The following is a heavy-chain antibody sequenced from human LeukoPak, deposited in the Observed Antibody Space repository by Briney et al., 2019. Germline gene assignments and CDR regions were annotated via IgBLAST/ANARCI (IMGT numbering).Heavy chain of an antibody. CDR3: ATALDYYDSSGYYHQRWFDP. J-gene: IGHJ5*02. CDR2: IIPILGIA. CDR1: GGTFSSYA. D-gene: IGHD3-22*01. Sequence: PWASVKVSCKASGGTFSSYAISWVRQAPGQGLEWMGRIIPILGIANYAQKFQGRVTMTEDTSTDTAYMELSSLRSEDTAVYYCATALDYYDSSGYYHQRWFDPWGQGTLVTVSS. V-gene: IGHV1-69*04.